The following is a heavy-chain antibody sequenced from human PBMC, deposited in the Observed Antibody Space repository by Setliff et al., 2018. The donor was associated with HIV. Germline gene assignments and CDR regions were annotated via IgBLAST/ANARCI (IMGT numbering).Heavy chain of an antibody. CDR3: ARDSRDIVVVIAPEPEPYYYYGMDV. CDR2: IVPIFGTP. J-gene: IGHJ6*04. CDR1: GDNFNSHS. D-gene: IGHD2-15*01. Sequence: GASVKVSCKASGDNFNSHSISWVRQAPGQGLEWMGGIVPIFGTPNYAQKFKGRLTITADESTSTVYMELSSLRSEDTAVYFCARDSRDIVVVIAPEPEPYYYYGMDVWGEGTMVTVSS. V-gene: IGHV1-69*13.